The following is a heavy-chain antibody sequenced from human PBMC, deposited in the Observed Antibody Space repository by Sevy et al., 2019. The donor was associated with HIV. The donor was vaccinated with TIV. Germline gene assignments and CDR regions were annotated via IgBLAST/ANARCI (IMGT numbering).Heavy chain of an antibody. J-gene: IGHJ3*02. D-gene: IGHD6-19*01. Sequence: GGSLRLSCAASGFTFSSYGMHWVRQAPGKGLEWVAVIWYDGSNKYYADSVKGRFTISRDNSKNTLYLQMNSLRAEDTAVYYCARPGIAVAGPDAFDIWGQVTMVTVSS. V-gene: IGHV3-33*01. CDR3: ARPGIAVAGPDAFDI. CDR2: IWYDGSNK. CDR1: GFTFSSYG.